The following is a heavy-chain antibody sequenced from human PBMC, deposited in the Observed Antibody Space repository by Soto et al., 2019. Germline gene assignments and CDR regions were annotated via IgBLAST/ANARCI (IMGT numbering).Heavy chain of an antibody. CDR2: IDPSDSYT. CDR3: ASPKDGYCSGGSCYYYYGMDV. CDR1: GYSFTSYW. D-gene: IGHD2-15*01. Sequence: PGESLKISCKGSGYSFTSYWISWVRQMPGKGLEWMGRIDPSDSYTNYSPSFQGHVTISADKSISTAYLQWSSLKASDTAMYYCASPKDGYCSGGSCYYYYGMDVWRQGTTVTVS. V-gene: IGHV5-10-1*01. J-gene: IGHJ6*02.